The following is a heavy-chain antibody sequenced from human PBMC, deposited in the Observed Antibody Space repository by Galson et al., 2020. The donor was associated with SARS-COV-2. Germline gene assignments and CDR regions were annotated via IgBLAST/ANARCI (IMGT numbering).Heavy chain of an antibody. CDR3: ARGFYGSGLDS. J-gene: IGHJ4*02. CDR1: GGPISSGGSF. D-gene: IGHD3-10*01. CDR2: IFPTGST. Sequence: SETLSLTCTVSGGPISSGGSFWIWFRQHPGEGLEWIGYIFPTGSTYYNPSLTSPVTISLDTSQNQFSLKLTSVTAADTAVYYCARGFYGSGLDSWGQGSLVRVSS. V-gene: IGHV4-31*01.